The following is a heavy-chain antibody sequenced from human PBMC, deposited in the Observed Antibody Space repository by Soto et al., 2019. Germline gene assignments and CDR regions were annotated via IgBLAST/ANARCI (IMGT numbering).Heavy chain of an antibody. CDR1: GGTFSSHT. CDR3: ARDIDYYYYYMDV. Sequence: GASVKVSCKASGGTFSSHTISWVRQAPGQGLEWMGRIIPILGIANYAQKFQGRVTITADKSTSTAYMELSSLRSEDTAVYYCARDIDYYYYYMDVWGKGTTVTVSS. V-gene: IGHV1-69*04. J-gene: IGHJ6*03. CDR2: IIPILGIA.